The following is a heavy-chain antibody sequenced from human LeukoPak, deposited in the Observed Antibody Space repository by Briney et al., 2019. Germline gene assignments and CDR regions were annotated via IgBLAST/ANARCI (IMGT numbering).Heavy chain of an antibody. CDR2: ISGSGGST. CDR1: GFTFSSYG. V-gene: IGHV3-23*01. Sequence: SGGSLRLSCAASGFTFSSYGMTWVRQAPGKGLEWVSTISGSGGSTYYADSVKGRFTISRDNSKNTLYLQMNSLRAEDTAVYYCALRVFNLDYWGQGTLVAVSS. CDR3: ALRVFNLDY. D-gene: IGHD3-3*01. J-gene: IGHJ4*02.